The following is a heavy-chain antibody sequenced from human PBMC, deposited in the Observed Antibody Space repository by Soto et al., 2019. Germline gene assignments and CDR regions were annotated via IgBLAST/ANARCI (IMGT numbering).Heavy chain of an antibody. Sequence: GGSLRLSCAASGFTFSSYAMSWVRQAPGKGLEWVSAISGSGGSTYYADSVKGRFTISRDNSKNTLYLQMNSLRAEDTAVYYCAKDLIRYSGSDMFDPWGQGTLVTVSS. D-gene: IGHD3-10*01. V-gene: IGHV3-23*01. CDR3: AKDLIRYSGSDMFDP. CDR1: GFTFSSYA. CDR2: ISGSGGST. J-gene: IGHJ5*02.